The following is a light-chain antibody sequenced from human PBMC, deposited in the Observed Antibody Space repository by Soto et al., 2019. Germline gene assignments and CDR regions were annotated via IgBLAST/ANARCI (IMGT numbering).Light chain of an antibody. CDR1: SSDAGGYNY. V-gene: IGLV2-14*01. Sequence: LTQPASVSGSPGQTLTISCTGTSSDAGGYNYVSRYQQHPGKAPQLMIYEVSNRPSGGSNRFSGTKSGNTASLSISGLQADDEADYYCSSYTSSSTLYVYGSGTNVTVL. CDR3: SSYTSSSTLYV. J-gene: IGLJ1*01. CDR2: EVS.